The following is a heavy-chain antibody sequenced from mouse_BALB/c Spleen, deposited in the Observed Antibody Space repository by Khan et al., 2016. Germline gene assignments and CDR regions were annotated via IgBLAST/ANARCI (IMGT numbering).Heavy chain of an antibody. D-gene: IGHD1-1*01. CDR1: GYTFTDYS. CDR2: INTETTEP. Sequence: QIELVQSGPELKKPGETVKISCKASGYTFTDYSFHWVKQAPGKGLKWMGWINTETTEPTYADDFKGRFAFSLETSASTAYLQINNLKNEDTATYFCSIYYHGSRYFDGWGAGTTVTVSS. J-gene: IGHJ1*01. CDR3: SIYYHGSRYFDG. V-gene: IGHV9-2-1*01.